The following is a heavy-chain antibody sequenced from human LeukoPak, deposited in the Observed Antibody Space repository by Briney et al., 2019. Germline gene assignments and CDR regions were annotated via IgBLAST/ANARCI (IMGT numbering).Heavy chain of an antibody. V-gene: IGHV3-21*01. CDR3: AREARTNHCSGGSCFLPHYYYYYYMDV. CDR1: GFTFSSYS. D-gene: IGHD2-15*01. J-gene: IGHJ6*03. CDR2: ISSSSSYI. Sequence: GGSLRLSCAASGFTFSSYSMNWVRQAPGKGLEWVSSISSSSSYIYYADSVKGRFTISRDNAKNSLYLQMNSLRAEDTAVYYCAREARTNHCSGGSCFLPHYYYYYYMDVWGKGTTVTVSS.